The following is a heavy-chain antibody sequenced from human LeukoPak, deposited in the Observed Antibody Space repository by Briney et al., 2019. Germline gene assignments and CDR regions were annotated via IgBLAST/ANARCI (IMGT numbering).Heavy chain of an antibody. CDR3: ARTRDAGLNYYDSSGYDDY. CDR2: IYYSGST. V-gene: IGHV4-59*12. CDR1: GGSISSYY. D-gene: IGHD3-22*01. J-gene: IGHJ4*02. Sequence: PSETLSLTCTVSGGSISSYYWSWIRQPPGRGLEWIGYIYYSGSTNYNPSLKSRVTISVDTSKNQFSLKLSSVTAADTAVYYCARTRDAGLNYYDSSGYDDYWGQGTLVTVSS.